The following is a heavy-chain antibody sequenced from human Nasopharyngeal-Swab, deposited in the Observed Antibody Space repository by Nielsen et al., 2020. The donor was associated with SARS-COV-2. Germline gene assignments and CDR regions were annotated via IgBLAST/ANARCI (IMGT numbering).Heavy chain of an antibody. CDR1: GASISSSSYY. V-gene: IGHV4-39*01. J-gene: IGHJ5*02. CDR3: ARHPSSSWTNRYNWFDP. Sequence: GSLRLSCTVSGASISSSSYYWGWIRQPPGKGLEWLGSIYYSGSTYYNLSLKSRVTISVDTSKNQFSLKLSSVTAADTAVYYCARHPSSSWTNRYNWFDPWGQGTLVTVSS. D-gene: IGHD6-13*01. CDR2: IYYSGST.